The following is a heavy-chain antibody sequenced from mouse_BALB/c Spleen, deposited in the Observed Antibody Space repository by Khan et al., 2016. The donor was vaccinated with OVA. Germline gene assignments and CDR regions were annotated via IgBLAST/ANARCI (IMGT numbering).Heavy chain of an antibody. J-gene: IGHJ1*01. CDR1: GYSITSGYY. V-gene: IGHV3-6*02. D-gene: IGHD1-1*01. Sequence: VQLKQSGPGLVKPSQSLSLTYSVTGYSITSGYYWNWIRQFPGNKLEWMDYIRYDGSNNYNPSLKNRISITRDTSKNQFFLKLNSVTTEDTATYYCARDYYGTSWYFDVWGAGTTVTVSS. CDR2: IRYDGSN. CDR3: ARDYYGTSWYFDV.